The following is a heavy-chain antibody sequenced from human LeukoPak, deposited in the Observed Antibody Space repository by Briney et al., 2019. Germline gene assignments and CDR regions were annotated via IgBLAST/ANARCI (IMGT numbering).Heavy chain of an antibody. J-gene: IGHJ4*02. V-gene: IGHV3-30*03. D-gene: IGHD6-13*01. Sequence: PGGSLRLSCAASGFTFRSYGMTWVRQAPGKGLEWVAVISYDGSNKYYADSVKGRFTISRDNSKNTLYLQMNSLRAEDTAVYYCARTFRSYSREYYFDYWGQGTLVTVSS. CDR1: GFTFRSYG. CDR2: ISYDGSNK. CDR3: ARTFRSYSREYYFDY.